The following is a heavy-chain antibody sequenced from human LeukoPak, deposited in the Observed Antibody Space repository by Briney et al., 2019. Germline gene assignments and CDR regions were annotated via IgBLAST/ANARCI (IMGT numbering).Heavy chain of an antibody. Sequence: GRSLRLSCAASGFTFSSYGMHWVRQAPGKGLEWVTVISYDGSNKYYADSVKGRFTISRDNSKNTLYLQMNSLRAEDTAVYYCTKGSYYDNSGRAYFDYWGQGTLVTVSS. CDR3: TKGSYYDNSGRAYFDY. CDR2: ISYDGSNK. J-gene: IGHJ4*02. D-gene: IGHD3-22*01. CDR1: GFTFSSYG. V-gene: IGHV3-30*18.